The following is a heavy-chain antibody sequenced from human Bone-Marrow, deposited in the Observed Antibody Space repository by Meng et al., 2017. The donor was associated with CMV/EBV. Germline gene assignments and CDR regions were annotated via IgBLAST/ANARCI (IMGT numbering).Heavy chain of an antibody. CDR3: VRGLGKFDP. CDR2: ISGYNGNT. CDR1: GYSFTTFG. Sequence: ASVKVSCKTSGYSFTTFGISWVRQAPGHGLEWMGWISGYNGNTDYAERLQGRVTLTTDTSTSTAYMEMKNLRSDDTAVYYCVRGLGKFDPWGQGTLVTVSS. J-gene: IGHJ5*02. D-gene: IGHD7-27*01. V-gene: IGHV1-18*01.